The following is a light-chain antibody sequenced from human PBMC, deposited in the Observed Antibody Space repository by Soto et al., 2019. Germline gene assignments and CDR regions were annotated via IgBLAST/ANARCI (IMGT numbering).Light chain of an antibody. CDR1: SSDVGSSNG. CDR3: SSYTSTSTYV. J-gene: IGLJ1*01. Sequence: QSVLTQPPSVSGSPGQSVTISCTGTSSDVGSSNGVSWYQQPPGTAPKLMIYDVSNRPSGVPDRFSGSKSGNTASLTISRLQAEDEADYYCSSYTSTSTYVFGTGTKVTVL. V-gene: IGLV2-18*02. CDR2: DVS.